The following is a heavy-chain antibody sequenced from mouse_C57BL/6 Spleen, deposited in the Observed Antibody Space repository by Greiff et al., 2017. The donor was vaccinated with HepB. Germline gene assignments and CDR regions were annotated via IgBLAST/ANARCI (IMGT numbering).Heavy chain of an antibody. D-gene: IGHD4-1*01. CDR3: ARHWDEGAWFAY. V-gene: IGHV1-81*01. CDR2: IYPRSGNT. Sequence: VKLQESGAELARPGASGYTFTSYGISWVKQRTGQGLEWIGEIYPRSGNTYYNEKFKGKATLTADKSSSTAYTELRSLTSEDSAVYFCARHWDEGAWFAYWGQGTLVTVSA. CDR1: GYTFTSYG. J-gene: IGHJ3*01.